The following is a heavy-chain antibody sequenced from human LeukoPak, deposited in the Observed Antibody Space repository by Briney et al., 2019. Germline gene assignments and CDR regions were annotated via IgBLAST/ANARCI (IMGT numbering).Heavy chain of an antibody. V-gene: IGHV4-30-2*01. CDR3: ARQDDAFDI. CDR1: GGSISSGGYS. CDR2: IYHSGGT. Sequence: SETLSLTCAVSGGSISSGGYSWSWIRQPPGKGLEWIGYIYHSGGTYYNPSLKSRVTISVDRSKNQFSLKLSSVTAADTAVYYCARQDDAFDIWGQGTMVTVSS. J-gene: IGHJ3*02.